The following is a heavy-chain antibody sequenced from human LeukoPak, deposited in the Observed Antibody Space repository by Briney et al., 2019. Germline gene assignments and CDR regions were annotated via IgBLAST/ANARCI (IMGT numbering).Heavy chain of an antibody. Sequence: PGGSLRLSCAASGFAFGSHWMHWVRQAPGKGLVWVARIESDASNTRYADSVKGQFTISRDNANKTLYLQMNSLRAEDTAVYYCTRDGSGSRIPFDYWGQGTLVTVSS. V-gene: IGHV3-74*01. CDR1: GFAFGSHW. D-gene: IGHD1-26*01. CDR3: TRDGSGSRIPFDY. J-gene: IGHJ4*02. CDR2: IESDASNT.